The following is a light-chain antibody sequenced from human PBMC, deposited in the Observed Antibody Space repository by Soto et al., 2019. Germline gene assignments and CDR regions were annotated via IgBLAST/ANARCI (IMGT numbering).Light chain of an antibody. CDR1: SSDVGSSNG. J-gene: IGLJ1*01. Sequence: QSALTQPPSVSGSPGQSVAISSTGTSSDVGSSNGVSWYQQPPGTAPKLMIYDVSNRPSGVPDRFSGSKSGNTASLTISGLKSEDEADYYCSSYTTSSTYVFGTGTKVTVL. V-gene: IGLV2-18*02. CDR3: SSYTTSSTYV. CDR2: DVS.